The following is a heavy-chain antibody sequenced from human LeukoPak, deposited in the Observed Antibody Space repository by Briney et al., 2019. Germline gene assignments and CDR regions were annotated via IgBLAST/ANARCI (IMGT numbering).Heavy chain of an antibody. V-gene: IGHV3-30*18. Sequence: GGSLRLSCAVSGFTFHTFGIHWVRQTPGKGLEWVALISFDGNNKYYSDSVKGRFTISRDNSKNTLYLQMNSLRAEDTAVYYCAKAPSYGSGSYHVDYWGQGTLVTVSS. CDR2: ISFDGNNK. D-gene: IGHD3-10*01. CDR1: GFTFHTFG. J-gene: IGHJ4*02. CDR3: AKAPSYGSGSYHVDY.